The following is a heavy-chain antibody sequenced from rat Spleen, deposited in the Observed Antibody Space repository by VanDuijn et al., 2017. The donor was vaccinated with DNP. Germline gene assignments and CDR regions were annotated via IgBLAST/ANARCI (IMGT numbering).Heavy chain of an antibody. V-gene: IGHV5-20*01. Sequence: EVQLVESGGGLVQPGRSLKLSCAASGFTFSDYYMAWVRQAPTRGLEWVAYIGSDGYAPYYGVSVKGRFTISRDNAKSSLYLQMDSLRSEDTATYYCARWTRYFDYWGQGVMVTVSS. J-gene: IGHJ2*01. CDR1: GFTFSDYY. D-gene: IGHD1-12*02. CDR3: ARWTRYFDY. CDR2: IGSDGYAP.